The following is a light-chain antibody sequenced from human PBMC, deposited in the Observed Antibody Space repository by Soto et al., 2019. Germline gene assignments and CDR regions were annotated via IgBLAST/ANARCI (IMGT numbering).Light chain of an antibody. Sequence: QSVLAQPASVSGSPGQSITIPCTGTSSDVGGYNYVSWFQQHPGKAPKLLIYEVNNRPSRISNRFSGSKSGNTASLTISGLQAEDEADYYCSSYTSSNTLVFGTGTKVTVL. CDR2: EVN. V-gene: IGLV2-14*01. CDR3: SSYTSSNTLV. J-gene: IGLJ1*01. CDR1: SSDVGGYNY.